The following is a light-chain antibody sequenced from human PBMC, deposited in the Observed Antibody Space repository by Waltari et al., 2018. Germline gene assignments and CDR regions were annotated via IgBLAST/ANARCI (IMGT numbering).Light chain of an antibody. CDR2: AAS. CDR3: QQYEGLPRT. CDR1: QHIYNY. Sequence: DIQMTQSPSSLSASVGDRVTITCQASQHIYNYLNWYQQKPGKAPKLLIYAASNLQTGVPSRFSGGGSATDFTFVISNLQPEDIATYYCQQYEGLPRTFGQGTKLEMK. V-gene: IGKV1-33*01. J-gene: IGKJ2*02.